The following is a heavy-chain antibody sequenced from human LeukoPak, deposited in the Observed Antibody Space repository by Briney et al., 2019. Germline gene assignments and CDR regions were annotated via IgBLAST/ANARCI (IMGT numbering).Heavy chain of an antibody. D-gene: IGHD4-23*01. CDR3: ARDYGGTLDY. CDR2: ISYDGSNT. CDR1: GFTFSSYA. J-gene: IGHJ4*02. V-gene: IGHV3-30*04. Sequence: GGSLRLSCAASGFTFSSYAMHWVRQAPGKGLEWVAVISYDGSNTYYADSVKGRFTISRDNSKNTLYLQMNSLRAEDTAVYYCARDYGGTLDYWGQGTLVTVSS.